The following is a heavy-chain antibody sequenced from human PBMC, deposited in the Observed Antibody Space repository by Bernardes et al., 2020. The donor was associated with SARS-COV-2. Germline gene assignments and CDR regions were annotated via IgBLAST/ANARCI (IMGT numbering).Heavy chain of an antibody. CDR1: GYTFTGYY. CDR3: ARDQITMIVGRTLGAFDI. J-gene: IGHJ3*02. Sequence: ASVKVSCKASGYTFTGYYMHWVRQAPGQGLEWMGWINPNSGGTNYAQKFQGWVTMTRDTSISTAYMELSRLRSDDTAVYYCARDQITMIVGRTLGAFDIWGQGTMVTVSS. V-gene: IGHV1-2*04. CDR2: INPNSGGT. D-gene: IGHD3-22*01.